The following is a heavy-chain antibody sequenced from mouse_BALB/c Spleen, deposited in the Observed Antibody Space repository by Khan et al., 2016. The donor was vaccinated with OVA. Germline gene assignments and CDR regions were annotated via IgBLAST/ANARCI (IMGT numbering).Heavy chain of an antibody. CDR1: GFSLTSYG. D-gene: IGHD1-1*01. J-gene: IGHJ1*01. CDR3: ARDTTVESYWYFDV. Sequence: QVQLKESGPGLVAPSQSLSITCTVSGFSLTSYGVHWVRQPPGQGLEWLGVIWAGGSTTYNSALLSRLSISKDNSKSQVFLKMNSLQTDDTAMYYCARDTTVESYWYFDVWGAGTTVTVSS. CDR2: IWAGGST. V-gene: IGHV2-9*02.